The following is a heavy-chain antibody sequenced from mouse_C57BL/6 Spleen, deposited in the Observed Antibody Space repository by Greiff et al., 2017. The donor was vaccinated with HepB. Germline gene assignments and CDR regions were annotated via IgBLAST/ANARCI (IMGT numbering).Heavy chain of an antibody. D-gene: IGHD1-1*01. J-gene: IGHJ4*01. V-gene: IGHV5-17*01. Sequence: EVHLVESGGGLVKPGGSLKLSCAASGFTFSDYGMHWVRQAPEKGLEWVAYISRGSSTIYYADTVKGRFTISRDNAKNTLFLQMTSLRSEDTAMYYCARRGDITTVVANYAMDYWGQGTSVTVSS. CDR2: ISRGSSTI. CDR1: GFTFSDYG. CDR3: ARRGDITTVVANYAMDY.